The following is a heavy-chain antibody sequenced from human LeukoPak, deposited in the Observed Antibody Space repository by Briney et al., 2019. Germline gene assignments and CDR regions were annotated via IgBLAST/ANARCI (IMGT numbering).Heavy chain of an antibody. CDR1: GFTFSSYG. Sequence: PGGSLRLSCAASGFTFSSYGMHWVRQAPGKGLEWAAFIRYDGSTKYYADSVKGRFTISRDNSKNTLYLQMNSLRPEDTAVYYCAKVVSSSWGYFDYWGQGTLVTVSS. V-gene: IGHV3-30*02. CDR3: AKVVSSSWGYFDY. J-gene: IGHJ4*02. D-gene: IGHD6-13*01. CDR2: IRYDGSTK.